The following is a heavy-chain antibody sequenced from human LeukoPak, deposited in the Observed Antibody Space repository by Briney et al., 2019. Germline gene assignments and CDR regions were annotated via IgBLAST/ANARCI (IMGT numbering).Heavy chain of an antibody. CDR3: AVPSGYVTYNWFDP. CDR2: INPISGCT. Sequence: ASVKVSGMASGYTFTGCYMHWVRQAPGQGLEWMRWINPISGCTNYAQKFQGRVTMTRDTSISTAYMELSRLRSDDTAVYYCAVPSGYVTYNWFDPWGQGTLVTVSS. D-gene: IGHD3-3*01. CDR1: GYTFTGCY. J-gene: IGHJ5*02. V-gene: IGHV1-2*02.